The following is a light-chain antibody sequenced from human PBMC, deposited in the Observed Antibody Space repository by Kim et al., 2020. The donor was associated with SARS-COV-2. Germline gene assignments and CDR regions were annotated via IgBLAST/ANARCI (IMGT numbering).Light chain of an antibody. V-gene: IGLV1-40*01. CDR1: SSNIGAGYE. CDR2: GNS. J-gene: IGLJ3*02. CDR3: QSYDSSLSGSV. Sequence: RVTIACTGSSSNIGAGYEVHWDQQLPGTAPKLLIYGNSKRPSGVPDRFAGSKSGTSASLAITGLQAEDEADYYCQSYDSSLSGSVFGGGTKLTVL.